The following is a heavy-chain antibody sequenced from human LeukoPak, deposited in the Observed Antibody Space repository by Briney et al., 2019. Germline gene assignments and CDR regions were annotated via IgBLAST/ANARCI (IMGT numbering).Heavy chain of an antibody. CDR2: IYYSGST. J-gene: IGHJ4*02. CDR3: ARHVLLWFGDSGFDY. Sequence: SETLSLTCTVSGGSISSYYWSWIRQPPGKGLEWIGYIYYSGSTNYNPSLKSRVTISVDTSKNQFSLKLSSVTAADTAVYYCARHVLLWFGDSGFDYWGQGTLVTVSS. CDR1: GGSISSYY. V-gene: IGHV4-59*08. D-gene: IGHD3-10*01.